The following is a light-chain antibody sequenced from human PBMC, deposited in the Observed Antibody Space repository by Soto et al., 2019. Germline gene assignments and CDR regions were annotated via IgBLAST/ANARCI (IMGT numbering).Light chain of an antibody. CDR3: HYYDKWPPGT. Sequence: DIQMTQSPSSLSASVGDRVTITCRASQGISSYLAWYQQKPGKAPKLLIYATSTLQSGVPSRFSGSGSGTEFTLTISSLQPEDFAVYYCHYYDKWPPGTFGQGTKVDIK. V-gene: IGKV1-9*01. CDR2: ATS. J-gene: IGKJ1*01. CDR1: QGISSY.